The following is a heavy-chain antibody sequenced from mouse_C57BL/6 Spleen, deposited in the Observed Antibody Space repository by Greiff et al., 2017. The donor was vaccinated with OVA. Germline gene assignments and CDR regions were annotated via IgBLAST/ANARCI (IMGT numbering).Heavy chain of an antibody. D-gene: IGHD1-1*01. Sequence: VQLQQPGPELVMPGASVKLSCKASGYTFTSYWMHWVKQRPGQGLEWLGEIDPSDSNTNYNQKFKGKSTLTLDKSSSTAYMQVNSLTSEDSAVYYCAVNYGSRPYVDVWGTGTTVTVSS. V-gene: IGHV1-69*01. CDR1: GYTFTSYW. CDR3: AVNYGSRPYVDV. CDR2: IDPSDSNT. J-gene: IGHJ1*03.